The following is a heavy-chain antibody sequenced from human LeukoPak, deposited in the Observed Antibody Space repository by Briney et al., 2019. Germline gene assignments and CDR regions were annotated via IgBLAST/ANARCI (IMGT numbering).Heavy chain of an antibody. V-gene: IGHV1-69*01. CDR3: ASCDSSGYYSTSWFDP. D-gene: IGHD3-22*01. CDR2: MIPIFGTA. J-gene: IGHJ5*02. CDR1: GGTFSSYA. Sequence: SVMVSCKASGGTFSSYAISWVRQATGQGLEWMGGMIPIFGTANYAQKFQGRVTITADESTSTAYMELSSLRSKDTAVYYCASCDSSGYYSTSWFDPWGQGTLVTVSS.